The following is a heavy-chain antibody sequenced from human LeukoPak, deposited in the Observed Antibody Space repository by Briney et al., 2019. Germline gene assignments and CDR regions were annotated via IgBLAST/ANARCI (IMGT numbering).Heavy chain of an antibody. CDR3: ASLGSIRP. CDR2: ISYSGTN. CDR1: GGSVSSSSYY. V-gene: IGHV4-39*01. Sequence: SETLSLTCTVSGGSVSSSSYYWGWIRQPPGKGLEWIGSISYSGTNYNNPSLKSRVTISIDTSKNQFSVKLTSVTAADTAMYYCASLGSIRPWGQGTLVTVSS. J-gene: IGHJ5*02. D-gene: IGHD3-10*01.